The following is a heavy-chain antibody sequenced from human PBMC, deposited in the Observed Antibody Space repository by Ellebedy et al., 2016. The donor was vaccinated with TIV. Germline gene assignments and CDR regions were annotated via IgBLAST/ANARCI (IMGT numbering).Heavy chain of an antibody. J-gene: IGHJ6*01. CDR3: ARAGYYGMDV. Sequence: PGGSLRLSCVASKFTFGDFYMSWIRQAPGKGLEWVAYISGRGTVTYYADSVKGRFTVSRDNANNSLSLQMSSLKAEDAAIYYCARAGYYGMDVWGQGTTVTVSS. D-gene: IGHD2-15*01. V-gene: IGHV3-11*01. CDR1: KFTFGDFY. CDR2: ISGRGTVT.